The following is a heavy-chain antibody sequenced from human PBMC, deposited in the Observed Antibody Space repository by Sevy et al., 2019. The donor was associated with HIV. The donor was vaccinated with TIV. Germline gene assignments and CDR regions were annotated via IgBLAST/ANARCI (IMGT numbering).Heavy chain of an antibody. V-gene: IGHV1-2*02. D-gene: IGHD2-15*01. CDR3: AVLYCSGGSCYPGFDY. CDR1: GYTFTGYY. J-gene: IGHJ4*02. CDR2: INPNSGGT. Sequence: ASVKVSCKASGYTFTGYYMHWVRQAPGQGLEWMGWINPNSGGTNYAQKFQGRVTMTRDTSISTAYMELSRLRSDDTAVYDCAVLYCSGGSCYPGFDYWGQGTLVTVSS.